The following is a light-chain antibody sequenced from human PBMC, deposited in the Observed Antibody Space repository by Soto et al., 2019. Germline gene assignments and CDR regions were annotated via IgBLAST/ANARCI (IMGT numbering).Light chain of an antibody. J-gene: IGKJ5*01. V-gene: IGKV2-30*02. CDR2: KVS. CDR3: MQGSHWPPIT. CDR1: QSLVHSDGNTY. Sequence: DVVVTQSPLSLPVTLGQAASISCRSSQSLVHSDGNTYLSWFHQRTGQSPRRLIYKVSNRDSGVPDRFSGSGSGTDFTLKISRVEAEDVGVYYCMQGSHWPPITFGQATRLEIK.